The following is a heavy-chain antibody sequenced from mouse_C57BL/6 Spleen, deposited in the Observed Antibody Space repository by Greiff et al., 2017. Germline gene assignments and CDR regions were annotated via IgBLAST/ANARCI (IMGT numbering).Heavy chain of an antibody. CDR3: ARNDGYYGWFAY. Sequence: QVQLKQPGAELVMPGASVKLSCKASGYTFTSYWMHWVKQRPGQGLEWIGEIDPSDSYTNYNQKFKGKSTLTVDKSSSTAYMQLSSLTSEDSAVYYCARNDGYYGWFAYWGQGTLVTVSA. CDR1: GYTFTSYW. D-gene: IGHD2-3*01. CDR2: IDPSDSYT. J-gene: IGHJ3*01. V-gene: IGHV1-69*01.